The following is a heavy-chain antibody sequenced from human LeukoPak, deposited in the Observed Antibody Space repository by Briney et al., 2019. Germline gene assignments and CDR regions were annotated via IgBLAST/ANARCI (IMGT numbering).Heavy chain of an antibody. CDR1: GITFSDYY. Sequence: PGGSLTLSCTASGITFSDYYMNWVRQAPGKGLEWVSSISSSSSYIYYADSVKGRFTISRDNAKNSLYLQMNSLRAEDTAVYYCARLGKISGYPTWGQGTLVTVSS. D-gene: IGHD3-22*01. V-gene: IGHV3-21*01. CDR3: ARLGKISGYPT. CDR2: ISSSSSYI. J-gene: IGHJ4*02.